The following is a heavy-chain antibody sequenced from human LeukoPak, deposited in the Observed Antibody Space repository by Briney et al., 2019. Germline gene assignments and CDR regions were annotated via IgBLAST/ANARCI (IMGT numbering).Heavy chain of an antibody. CDR1: GFTFSSYG. V-gene: IGHV3-30*03. CDR2: ISYDEKTK. Sequence: GGSLRLSCAASGFTFSSYGMHWVRQAPGKGLEWVAVISYDEKTKYYADSVKGRFTISRDNSKNTLYLQMNSLGADDTAVYYCARNARDSVFDLWGQGTMVTVSS. CDR3: ARNARDSVFDL. J-gene: IGHJ3*01.